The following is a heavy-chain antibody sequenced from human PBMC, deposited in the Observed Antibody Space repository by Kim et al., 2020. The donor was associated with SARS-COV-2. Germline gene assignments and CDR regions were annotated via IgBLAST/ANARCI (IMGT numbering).Heavy chain of an antibody. CDR2: ISYDGSNK. J-gene: IGHJ4*02. CDR3: ARVEYYDILTGYYD. CDR1: GFTFSSYG. V-gene: IGHV3-33*05. Sequence: GGSLRLSCAASGFTFSSYGMHWVRQAPGKGLEWVAVISYDGSNKYYADSVKGRFTISRDNSKNTLYLQMNSLRAEDTAVYYCARVEYYDILTGYYDWGQGTLVTVSS. D-gene: IGHD3-9*01.